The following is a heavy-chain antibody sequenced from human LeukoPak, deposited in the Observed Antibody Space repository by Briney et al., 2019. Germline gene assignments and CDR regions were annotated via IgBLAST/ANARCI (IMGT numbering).Heavy chain of an antibody. D-gene: IGHD3-10*01. V-gene: IGHV3-66*01. Sequence: GGSLRLSCAASGFTVSSNYMSWVRQAPGKGLEWVSVIYSGGSTYYADSVKGRFTISTDNSKNTLYLQMNSMRAADTAVYYCARDTTAYGSGSCYMDVWGKGTTVTVSS. CDR1: GFTVSSNY. J-gene: IGHJ6*03. CDR2: IYSGGST. CDR3: ARDTTAYGSGSCYMDV.